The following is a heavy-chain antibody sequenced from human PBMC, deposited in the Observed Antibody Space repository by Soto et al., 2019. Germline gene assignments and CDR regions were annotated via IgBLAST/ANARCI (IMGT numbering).Heavy chain of an antibody. J-gene: IGHJ4*02. V-gene: IGHV4-59*08. CDR3: ARQGNPRYCSGRSCFAVVES. Sequence: QVQLQESGPGLVKPSETLSLTCTVSGGSIISYYWSWIRQPPGKGLEWIGYIYHSGSTNYNPSLKSRHTMPGDKSKNPFSLKLSSVTAAHTAVYYCARQGNPRYCSGRSCFAVVESWGQGTLVTVSS. D-gene: IGHD2-15*01. CDR2: IYHSGST. CDR1: GGSIISYY.